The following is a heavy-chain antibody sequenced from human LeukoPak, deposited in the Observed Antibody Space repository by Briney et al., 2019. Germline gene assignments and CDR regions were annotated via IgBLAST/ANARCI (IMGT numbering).Heavy chain of an antibody. CDR3: ARGLDEADYYMDV. Sequence: SDTLSLTCTVSGDSLSSYYRRCIRHPAGKGLECVGRIYTSGSTNYNPSLNSRVTMSVDTSKNQFSLKLSSVTAADTAVYYCARGLDEADYYMDVWGKGTTVTVSS. CDR2: IYTSGST. V-gene: IGHV4-4*07. J-gene: IGHJ6*03. D-gene: IGHD1-1*01. CDR1: GDSLSSYY.